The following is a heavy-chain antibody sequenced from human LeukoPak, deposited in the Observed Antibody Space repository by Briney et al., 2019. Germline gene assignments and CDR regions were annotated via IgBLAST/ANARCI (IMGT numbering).Heavy chain of an antibody. D-gene: IGHD4-17*01. CDR1: GGSITTNNW. V-gene: IGHV4-4*02. CDR3: ARLSTVTTSFDY. CDR2: IFHTGST. J-gene: IGHJ4*02. Sequence: XETLSLTCAVSGGSITTNNWWSWVRQSPGKGLEWIGEIFHTGSTKYNPSLKSRVTISVDTSMAQFSLRLSSVTAADTAVYYCARLSTVTTSFDYWGQGTLVTVSS.